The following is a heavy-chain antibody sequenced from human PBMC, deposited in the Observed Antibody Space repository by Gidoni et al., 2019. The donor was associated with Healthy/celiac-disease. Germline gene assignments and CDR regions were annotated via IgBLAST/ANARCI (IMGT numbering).Heavy chain of an antibody. Sequence: EVQLVQSGAEVKKPGESLKISCKGSGYSFTSYWIGWVRQMPGKGLEWMGIISPGDSDTRYSPSFQGQVTISADKSISTAYLQWGSLRASDTAMYYCAKGGGATRWRSAFDIWGQGTMVTVSS. CDR2: ISPGDSDT. V-gene: IGHV5-51*01. CDR1: GYSFTSYW. D-gene: IGHD1-26*01. CDR3: AKGGGATRWRSAFDI. J-gene: IGHJ3*02.